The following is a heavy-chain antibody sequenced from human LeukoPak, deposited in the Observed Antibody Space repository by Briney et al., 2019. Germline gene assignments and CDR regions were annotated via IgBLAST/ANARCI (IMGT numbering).Heavy chain of an antibody. Sequence: SETLSLTCAVYGGSFSGYYWSWIRQPPGKGLEWIGEINHSGSTNYNPSLKSRVTISVDTSKNQFSLKLSSVTAADTAVYYCARHFDTLGWFDPWGQGTLVTVYS. CDR1: GGSFSGYY. CDR2: INHSGST. J-gene: IGHJ5*02. V-gene: IGHV4-34*01. D-gene: IGHD3-9*01. CDR3: ARHFDTLGWFDP.